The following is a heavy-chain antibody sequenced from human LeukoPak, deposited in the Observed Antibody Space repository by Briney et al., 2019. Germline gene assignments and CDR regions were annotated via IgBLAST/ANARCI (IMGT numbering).Heavy chain of an antibody. Sequence: SETLSLTCTVSGGSISDYYRSWIRQLAGKGLEWIGRIYTSGSTNYNPSLKSRVTMSVDTSKNQFSLKLSSVTAADTAVYYCARGSTTWDWFDPWGQGTLVTVSS. CDR2: IYTSGST. D-gene: IGHD2-2*01. V-gene: IGHV4-4*07. J-gene: IGHJ5*02. CDR1: GGSISDYY. CDR3: ARGSTTWDWFDP.